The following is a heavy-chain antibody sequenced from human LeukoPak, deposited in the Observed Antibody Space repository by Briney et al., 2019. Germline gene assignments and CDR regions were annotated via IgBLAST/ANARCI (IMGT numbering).Heavy chain of an antibody. J-gene: IGHJ6*02. CDR3: ATGYCTDTSCLHYYYYGMDV. D-gene: IGHD2-2*01. CDR1: GFTFITYA. Sequence: GGSLRLSCAGSGFTFITYAMNWVRQAPGKGLEWVSSISGSGGGTYYADSVKGRFTVSRDNSKNTLFLQMNSLRAEDTAVYNCATGYCTDTSCLHYYYYGMDVWGQGTTVTVSS. V-gene: IGHV3-23*01. CDR2: ISGSGGGT.